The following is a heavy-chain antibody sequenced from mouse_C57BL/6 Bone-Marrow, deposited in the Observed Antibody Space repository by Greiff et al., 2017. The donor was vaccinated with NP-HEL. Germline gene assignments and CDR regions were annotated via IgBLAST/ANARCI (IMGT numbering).Heavy chain of an antibody. CDR2: ISNGGGST. V-gene: IGHV5-12*01. CDR1: GFTFSDYY. J-gene: IGHJ4*01. Sequence: DVHLVESGGGLVQPGGSLKLSCAASGFTFSDYYMYWVRQTPEKRLEWVAYISNGGGSTYYPDTVKGRFTISRDNAKNTLYLQMSRLKSEDTAMYYCARLDAMDCWGQGTSVTVSS. CDR3: ARLDAMDC.